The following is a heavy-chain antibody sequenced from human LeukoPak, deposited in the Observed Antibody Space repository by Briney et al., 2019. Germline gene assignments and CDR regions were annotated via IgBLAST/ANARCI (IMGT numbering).Heavy chain of an antibody. CDR2: IYHSGST. Sequence: SETLSLTCTVSGYSISSGYYWGWIRQPPGKGLEWIGSIYHSGSTYYNPSLKSRVTISVDTSKNQFSLKLSSVTAADTAVYYCARDQGGWLQLTYYFDYWGQGTLVTVSS. CDR3: ARDQGGWLQLTYYFDY. J-gene: IGHJ4*02. D-gene: IGHD5-24*01. CDR1: GYSISSGYY. V-gene: IGHV4-38-2*02.